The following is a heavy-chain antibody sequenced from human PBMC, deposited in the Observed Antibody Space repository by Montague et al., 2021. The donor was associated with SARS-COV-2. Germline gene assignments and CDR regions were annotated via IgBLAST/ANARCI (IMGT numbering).Heavy chain of an antibody. D-gene: IGHD2-2*01. V-gene: IGHV4-39*01. CDR1: GGSVSGTSYY. CDR3: ARQGGPAGKHWFDH. Sequence: SETLSLTCTVSGGSVSGTSYYWAWIRQPPGKGLEWIVNIHHSGTTFYNLSLKSRVTISVDTSKNEVSLKLNSVTAADTAVYYCARQGGPAGKHWFDHWGQGTLVTVSS. J-gene: IGHJ5*02. CDR2: IHHSGTT.